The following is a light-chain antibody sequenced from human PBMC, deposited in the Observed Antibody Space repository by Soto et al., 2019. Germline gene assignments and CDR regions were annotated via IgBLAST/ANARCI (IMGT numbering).Light chain of an antibody. Sequence: DIQMTQSPSSLSASVGDRVIITCRSSQGIGNDLGWYQQKPGKAPKRLIYAASSLQSGVPSRFSGSGSGTEFTLKISSLQPEDFATYYCLQHNSYPRTFGQGTKVEIK. CDR1: QGIGND. CDR3: LQHNSYPRT. CDR2: AAS. J-gene: IGKJ1*01. V-gene: IGKV1-17*01.